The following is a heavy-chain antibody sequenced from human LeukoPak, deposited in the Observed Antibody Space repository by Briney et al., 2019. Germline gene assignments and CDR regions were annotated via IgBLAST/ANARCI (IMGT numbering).Heavy chain of an antibody. CDR1: GYTFTSYG. J-gene: IGHJ4*02. D-gene: IGHD3-22*01. Sequence: GASVKVSCKASGYTFTSYGISWVRQAPGQGLEWMGWISAYNGNTNYAQKLQGRVTMTTDTSTSTAYMELRSLRSDDTAVYYCAKDYYDKFGSLTFNLCFDYWGQGTLVTVSS. CDR3: AKDYYDKFGSLTFNLCFDY. CDR2: ISAYNGNT. V-gene: IGHV1-18*01.